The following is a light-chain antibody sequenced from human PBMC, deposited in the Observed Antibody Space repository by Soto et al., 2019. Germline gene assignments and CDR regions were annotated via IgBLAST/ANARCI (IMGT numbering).Light chain of an antibody. V-gene: IGLV2-8*01. CDR2: EVS. CDR3: SSYACSNNLV. CDR1: SSDVGGYNY. Sequence: QSALTQPPSASGSPGQSVTISCTGSSSDVGGYNYVSWYQHHPGKAPKLMIYEVSEWPSGVPDRFSGSKSGNTASLTVSGLQADDEADYYCSSYACSNNLVFGGGTQLTVL. J-gene: IGLJ2*01.